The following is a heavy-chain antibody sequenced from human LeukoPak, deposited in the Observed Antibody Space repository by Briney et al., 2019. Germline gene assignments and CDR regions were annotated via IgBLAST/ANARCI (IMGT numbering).Heavy chain of an antibody. CDR3: AREPTSGREPTSGRPLDY. CDR1: GGSISGYF. V-gene: IGHV4-4*07. Sequence: SETLSLTCTVSGGSISGYFWSWLRQPAGKGLEWIGRIYSSGSNNYNPSHKSRVTMSLDTSKNHFSLNLSSVTAADTAVYYCAREPTSGREPTSGRPLDYWGQGTLVTVSS. J-gene: IGHJ4*02. CDR2: IYSSGSN. D-gene: IGHD5-12*01.